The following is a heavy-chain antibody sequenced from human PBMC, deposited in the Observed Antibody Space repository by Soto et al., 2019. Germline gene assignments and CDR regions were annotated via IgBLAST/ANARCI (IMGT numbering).Heavy chain of an antibody. CDR3: AKDLYYYDSSGVLDY. V-gene: IGHV3-23*01. CDR1: GFTFSSYA. J-gene: IGHJ4*02. Sequence: GGSLRFSCAASGFTFSSYAMSWVRQAPGKGLEWVSAISGSGGSTYYADSVKGRFTISRDNSKNTLYLQMNSLRAEDTAVYYCAKDLYYYDSSGVLDYWGQGTLVTVSS. CDR2: ISGSGGST. D-gene: IGHD3-22*01.